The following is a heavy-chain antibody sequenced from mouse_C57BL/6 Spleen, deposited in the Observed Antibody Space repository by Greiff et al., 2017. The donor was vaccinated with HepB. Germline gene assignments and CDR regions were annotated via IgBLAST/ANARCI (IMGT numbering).Heavy chain of an antibody. J-gene: IGHJ2*01. D-gene: IGHD2-1*01. CDR1: GYTFTSYT. CDR2: INPSSGYT. CDR3: ARLYGKGYFDY. Sequence: QVQLQQSGAELARPGASVKMSCKASGYTFTSYTMHWVKQRPGQGLEWIGYINPSSGYTKYNQKFKDKATLTADKSSSTAYMQPSSLTSEDSAVYYCARLYGKGYFDYWGQGTTLTVSS. V-gene: IGHV1-4*01.